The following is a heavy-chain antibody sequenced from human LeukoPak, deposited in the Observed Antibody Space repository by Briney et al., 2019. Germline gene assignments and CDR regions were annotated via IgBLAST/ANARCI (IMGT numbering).Heavy chain of an antibody. V-gene: IGHV3-30*18. D-gene: IGHD6-13*01. CDR3: AKDPSSSWFCFDY. J-gene: IGHJ4*02. CDR1: GFTFSSYG. CDR2: ISYDGSNK. Sequence: GGSLRLSCAASGFTFSSYGMHWVRQAPGKGLEWVAVISYDGSNKYYADSVKGRFTISRDNSKYTLYLQMNSLRAEDTAVYYCAKDPSSSWFCFDYWGQGTLVTVSS.